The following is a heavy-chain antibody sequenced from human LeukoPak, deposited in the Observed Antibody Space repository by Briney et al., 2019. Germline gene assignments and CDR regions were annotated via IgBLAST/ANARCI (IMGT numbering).Heavy chain of an antibody. Sequence: PSETLSLTCTVSGGSISSSSTNYWGWIRQPPGKGLEWIGSIYYSGSTYYNPPLKSRVTISVDTSKNHFSLKLSSVTAADTAVYFCARHVFYGSGSYDYWGQGTLVTVSS. V-gene: IGHV4-39*01. J-gene: IGHJ4*02. D-gene: IGHD1-26*01. CDR3: ARHVFYGSGSYDY. CDR2: IYYSGST. CDR1: GGSISSSSTNY.